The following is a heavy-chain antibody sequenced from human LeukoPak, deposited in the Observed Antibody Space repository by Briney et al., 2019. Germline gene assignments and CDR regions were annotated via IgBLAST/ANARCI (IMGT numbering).Heavy chain of an antibody. J-gene: IGHJ3*02. CDR3: ARDSGGRSNDAFDI. V-gene: IGHV1-69*13. CDR1: GGTFSSYA. D-gene: IGHD2-15*01. CDR2: IIPIFGTA. Sequence: ASVKVSCKASGGTFSSYAISWVRQAPGQGLEWMGGIIPIFGTANYAQKFQGRVTITADESTSTAYMELSSLRSEDTAVYYCARDSGGRSNDAFDIWGQGTMVTVSS.